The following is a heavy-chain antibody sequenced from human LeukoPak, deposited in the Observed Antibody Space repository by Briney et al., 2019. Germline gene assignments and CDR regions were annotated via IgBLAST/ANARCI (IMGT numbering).Heavy chain of an antibody. J-gene: IGHJ5*02. CDR2: IRYDGSNK. CDR1: GFTFSSYG. Sequence: PGGSLRLSCAASGFTFSSYGMHGVRQAPGKGLEWVAFIRYDGSNKYYADSVKGRFTISRDNSKNTLYLQMNSLRAEDTAVYYCAKDIAAAQNNWFDPWGQGTLVTVSS. D-gene: IGHD6-13*01. V-gene: IGHV3-30*02. CDR3: AKDIAAAQNNWFDP.